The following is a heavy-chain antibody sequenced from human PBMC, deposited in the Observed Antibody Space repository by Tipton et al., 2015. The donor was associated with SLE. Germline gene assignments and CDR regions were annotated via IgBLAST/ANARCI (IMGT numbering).Heavy chain of an antibody. V-gene: IGHV4-38-2*01. J-gene: IGHJ4*02. Sequence: TLSLTCAVSGFSISSGYYWGWIRQPPGKGLEWLGSVYHSGTTYYNPSLKSRLTISVDTSKNHFSLKLNSVTAADTAVYYCARDVVSTGYFDFWGQGTLVTVSS. CDR3: ARDVVSTGYFDF. CDR1: GFSISSGYY. CDR2: VYHSGTT. D-gene: IGHD5/OR15-5a*01.